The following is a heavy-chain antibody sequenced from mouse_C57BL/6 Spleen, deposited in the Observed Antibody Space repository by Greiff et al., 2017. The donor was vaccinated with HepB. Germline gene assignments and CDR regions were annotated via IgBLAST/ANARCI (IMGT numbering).Heavy chain of an antibody. CDR1: GYTFTDYE. V-gene: IGHV1-15*01. D-gene: IGHD1-1*01. CDR3: TRYGYYGSSSHWYFDV. CDR2: IDPETGGT. J-gene: IGHJ1*03. Sequence: QVQLQQSGAELVRPGASVTLSCKASGYTFTDYEMHWVKQTPVHGLEWIGAIDPETGGTAYNQKFKGKAILTADKSSSTAYMELRSLTSEDSAVYYCTRYGYYGSSSHWYFDVWGTGTTVSVSS.